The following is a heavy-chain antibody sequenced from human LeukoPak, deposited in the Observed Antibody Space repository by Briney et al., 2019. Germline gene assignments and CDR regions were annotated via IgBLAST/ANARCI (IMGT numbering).Heavy chain of an antibody. CDR3: ATVWDSSSSYYYYMDV. CDR1: GYTFTDYY. Sequence: ASVKISCKASGYTFTDYYMHWVQQAPGKGLEWMGRVDPEDGETIYAEKFQGRVTITADTSTGTAYMELSSLRSEDTAVYYCATVWDSSSSYYYYMDVWGKGTTVTVSS. CDR2: VDPEDGET. J-gene: IGHJ6*03. V-gene: IGHV1-69-2*01. D-gene: IGHD2-2*01.